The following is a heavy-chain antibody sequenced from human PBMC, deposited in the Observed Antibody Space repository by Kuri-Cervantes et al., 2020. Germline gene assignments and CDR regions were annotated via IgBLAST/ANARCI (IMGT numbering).Heavy chain of an antibody. CDR1: GGTFSSYA. Sequence: SVKVSCKASGGTFSSYAISWVRQAPGQGLEWMGCFIPAFGTANYIQKFQGRVTITTDESTTTGYMELTSLTSEDTAVYYCARESGAAPGMVFWGQGTLVTVSS. CDR2: FIPAFGTA. V-gene: IGHV1-69*05. J-gene: IGHJ4*02. CDR3: ARESGAAPGMVF. D-gene: IGHD6-13*01.